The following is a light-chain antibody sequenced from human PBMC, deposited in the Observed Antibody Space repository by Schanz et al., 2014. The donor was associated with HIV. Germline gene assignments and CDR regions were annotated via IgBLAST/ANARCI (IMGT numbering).Light chain of an antibody. Sequence: QSVLTQPPSVSAAPGQRVTISCSGSNSNIGNNYVSWYQQLPGTAPKLLIYDNNKRPSGIPDRFSGSKTGTSATLAIVGLQTGDEADYYCATWDSLLNAVVFGGGTKLTVL. CDR3: ATWDSLLNAVV. CDR1: NSNIGNNY. CDR2: DNN. V-gene: IGLV1-51*01. J-gene: IGLJ2*01.